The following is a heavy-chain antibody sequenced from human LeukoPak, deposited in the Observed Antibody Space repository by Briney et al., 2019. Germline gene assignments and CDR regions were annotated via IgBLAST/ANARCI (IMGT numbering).Heavy chain of an antibody. CDR1: GATFSSYA. J-gene: IGHJ2*01. D-gene: IGHD3-16*01. V-gene: IGHV1-69*13. CDR3: ARALRINWYFDL. CDR2: FIPIFGTA. Sequence: SGNVSCKASGATFSSYAISWVREAPGPGLEWMGGFIPIFGTANYAQKFQGRVTITADESTSTAYMELSSLRSEDTAVYYCARALRINWYFDLWGRGTLVTVSS.